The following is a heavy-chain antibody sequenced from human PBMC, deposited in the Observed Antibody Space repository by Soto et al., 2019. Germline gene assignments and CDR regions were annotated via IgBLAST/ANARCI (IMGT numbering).Heavy chain of an antibody. CDR1: GGTFSSYT. D-gene: IGHD3-10*01. CDR2: SIPMLGMS. CDR3: ATNYGSGSAHFDY. V-gene: IGHV1-69*02. Sequence: QVQLVQSGPEVKKPGSSVRVSCTASGGTFSSYTINWVRQVPGQGPEWMGRSIPMLGMSNYAQKFQGRVMMIADKSTNTVYMELRRLRSEDTAIYYCATNYGSGSAHFDYWGQGTLVTVSS. J-gene: IGHJ4*02.